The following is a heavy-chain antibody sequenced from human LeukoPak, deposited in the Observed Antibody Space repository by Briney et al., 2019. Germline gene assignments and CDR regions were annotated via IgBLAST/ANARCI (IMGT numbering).Heavy chain of an antibody. D-gene: IGHD3-22*01. CDR3: ARAPSEIGGYYPEYFRH. Sequence: GGSLRLSCAASGFTFSSYWMRWVRQAPGKGLVWVSRIKSDGSTNYADSVKGRFTISRDNAKNTLSLQMNGLRAEDTGVYYCARAPSEIGGYYPEYFRHWGQGTLVTVSS. V-gene: IGHV3-74*01. CDR1: GFTFSSYW. J-gene: IGHJ1*01. CDR2: IKSDGST.